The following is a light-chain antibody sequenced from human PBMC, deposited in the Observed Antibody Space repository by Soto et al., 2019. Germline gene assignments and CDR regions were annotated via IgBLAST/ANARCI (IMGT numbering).Light chain of an antibody. V-gene: IGLV2-14*03. CDR1: SSDVGCYNY. CDR3: CSYTSSSTPWV. Sequence: QSVLTQPASVSGSPGQSITISCTGTSSDVGCYNYVSWYQQHPGKAPKLMIYDVSDRPSGVSNRFSASKSGNTASLTISGLQAEDEADYYCCSYTSSSTPWVFGTGTKVTVL. CDR2: DVS. J-gene: IGLJ1*01.